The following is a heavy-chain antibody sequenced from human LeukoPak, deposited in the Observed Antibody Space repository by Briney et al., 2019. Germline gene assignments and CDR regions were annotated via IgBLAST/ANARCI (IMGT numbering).Heavy chain of an antibody. CDR3: ARGPLSSDYWYFDL. V-gene: IGHV4-4*07. Sequence: PSGTPSLTCTVSGGSISSYYWSWIRQPAGKGVEWIGRIYTSGSTNYNPSLKSRVTMSVDTSKNQFSLKLSSVTAADTAVYYCARGPLSSDYWYFDLWGRGTLVTVSS. CDR1: GGSISSYY. J-gene: IGHJ2*01. D-gene: IGHD2-2*01. CDR2: IYTSGST.